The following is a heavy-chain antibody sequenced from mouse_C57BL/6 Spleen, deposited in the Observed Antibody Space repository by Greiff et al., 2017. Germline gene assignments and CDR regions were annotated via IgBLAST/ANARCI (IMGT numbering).Heavy chain of an antibody. CDR3: ARVYYYGSEYAMDY. D-gene: IGHD1-1*01. V-gene: IGHV1-47*01. J-gene: IGHJ4*01. CDR1: GYTFTTYP. Sequence: QVHVKQSGAELVKPGASVKMSCKASGYTFTTYPIEWMKQNHGKSLEWIGNFHPYNDDTKYNEKFKGKATLTVEKSSSTVYLELSRLTSDDSAVYYCARVYYYGSEYAMDYWGQGTSVTVSS. CDR2: FHPYNDDT.